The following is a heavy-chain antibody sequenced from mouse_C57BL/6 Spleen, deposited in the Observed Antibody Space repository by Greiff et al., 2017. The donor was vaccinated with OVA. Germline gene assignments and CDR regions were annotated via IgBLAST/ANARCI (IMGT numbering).Heavy chain of an antibody. Sequence: QVQLQQSGAELVRPGASVTLSCKASGYTFTDYEMHWVKQTPVHGLEWIGAIDPETGGTAYNQKFKGKAILTADKSSSTAYMELRSLTSEDSAFYYCTRYYGSSYHFDYWGQGTTLTVSS. V-gene: IGHV1-15*01. CDR3: TRYYGSSYHFDY. D-gene: IGHD1-1*01. CDR2: IDPETGGT. CDR1: GYTFTDYE. J-gene: IGHJ2*01.